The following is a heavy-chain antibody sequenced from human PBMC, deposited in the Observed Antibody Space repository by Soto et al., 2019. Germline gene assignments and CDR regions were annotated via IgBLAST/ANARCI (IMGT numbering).Heavy chain of an antibody. CDR1: GFTFSSYA. CDR3: AKGSVGTTVVTRGLVGFDY. V-gene: IGHV3-23*01. Sequence: EVQLLESGGGLVQPGGSLRLSCAASGFTFSSYAMSWVRQAPGKGLEWVSAISGSGGSTYYADSVKGRFTISRDNSKNTLYLQMNSLRAEDTAVYYCAKGSVGTTVVTRGLVGFDYWGQGTLVTVSS. CDR2: ISGSGGST. D-gene: IGHD4-17*01. J-gene: IGHJ4*02.